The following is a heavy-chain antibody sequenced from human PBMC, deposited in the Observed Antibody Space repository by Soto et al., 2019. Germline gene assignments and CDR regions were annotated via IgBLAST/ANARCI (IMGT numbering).Heavy chain of an antibody. CDR1: GFPFSIYS. J-gene: IGHJ4*02. V-gene: IGHV3-48*02. Sequence: PGGSLRLSCATSGFPFSIYSMNWVRRAPGKGLDWISHISGSGGTVYYADSVKGRFSISRNNAKNSLSLQMNSLTDEDTAVYFCARDESGKERYCSSSSCHYPYYFDSWGQGTLVTVSS. CDR3: ARDESGKERYCSSSSCHYPYYFDS. D-gene: IGHD2-2*01. CDR2: ISGSGGTV.